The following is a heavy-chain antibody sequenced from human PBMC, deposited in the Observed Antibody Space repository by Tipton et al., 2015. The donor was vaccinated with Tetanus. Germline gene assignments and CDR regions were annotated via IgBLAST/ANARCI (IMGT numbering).Heavy chain of an antibody. CDR2: ISAYNGKT. V-gene: IGHV1-18*01. D-gene: IGHD3-10*01. CDR1: GYNFVNFG. Sequence: QSGPEVKKPGSSVKVSCKASGYNFVNFGISWVRQAPGQGLEWMGWISAYNGKTKYAQRLQGRVTMTTDRSTSTASMEVRSLTYDDTAVYYCGRASGYHYGSGSYYSGEDYWGQGTLVTVSS. CDR3: GRASGYHYGSGSYYSGEDY. J-gene: IGHJ4*02.